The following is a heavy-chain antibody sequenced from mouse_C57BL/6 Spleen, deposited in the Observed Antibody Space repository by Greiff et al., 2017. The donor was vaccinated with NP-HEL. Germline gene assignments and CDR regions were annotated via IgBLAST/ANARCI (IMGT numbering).Heavy chain of an antibody. J-gene: IGHJ3*01. V-gene: IGHV5-9-1*02. CDR2: ISSGGDYI. CDR3: TNGYDYAWFAY. D-gene: IGHD2-4*01. Sequence: DVHLVESGEGLVKPGGSLKLSCAASGFTFSSYAMSWVRQTPEKRLEWVAYISSGGDYIYYADTVKGRFTISRDNARNALYLQMSSLKSEDTAMYYCTNGYDYAWFAYWGQGTLVTVSA. CDR1: GFTFSSYA.